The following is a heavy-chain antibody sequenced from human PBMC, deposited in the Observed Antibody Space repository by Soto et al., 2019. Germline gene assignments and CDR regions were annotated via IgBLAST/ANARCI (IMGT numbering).Heavy chain of an antibody. CDR3: AIHGYYGSGTYNYYYYGMDV. Sequence: ECLKISCKVSGYSFTSCWIGWVSQKPGKGLEWKGIIFPADSDTRYSPYIQGQVTFSVDKSTSNFYLQWSSLRASDTAMYYCAIHGYYGSGTYNYYYYGMDVWGQGTTVTVSS. J-gene: IGHJ6*02. CDR1: GYSFTSCW. D-gene: IGHD3-10*01. CDR2: IFPADSDT. V-gene: IGHV5-51*01.